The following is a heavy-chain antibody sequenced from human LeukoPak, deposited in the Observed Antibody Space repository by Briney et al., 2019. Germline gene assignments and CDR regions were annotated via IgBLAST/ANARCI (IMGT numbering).Heavy chain of an antibody. D-gene: IGHD6-19*01. Sequence: GGSLRFSCTASGFTFSDYYMTWIRQAPGKGLEWVSYISSRGDTIYYADSVKGRFTISRDNAKNSLYLQMNSLRAGDTAVYYCARDKYNSGAYGDFDHWGQGTLVTVSS. CDR2: ISSRGDTI. V-gene: IGHV3-11*04. CDR3: ARDKYNSGAYGDFDH. CDR1: GFTFSDYY. J-gene: IGHJ4*02.